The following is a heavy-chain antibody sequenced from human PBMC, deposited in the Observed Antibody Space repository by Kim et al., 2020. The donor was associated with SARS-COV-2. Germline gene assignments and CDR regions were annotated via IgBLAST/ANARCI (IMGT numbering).Heavy chain of an antibody. V-gene: IGHV3-21*01. CDR2: ISSSSSYI. CDR3: ARDRAEQQLVLGNYYYYYGMDV. D-gene: IGHD6-13*01. Sequence: GGSLRLSCAASGFTFSSYSMNWVRQAPGKGLEWVSSISSSSSYIYYADSVKGRFTISRDNAKNSLYLQMNSLRAEDTAVYYCARDRAEQQLVLGNYYYYYGMDVWGQGTTVTVSS. J-gene: IGHJ6*02. CDR1: GFTFSSYS.